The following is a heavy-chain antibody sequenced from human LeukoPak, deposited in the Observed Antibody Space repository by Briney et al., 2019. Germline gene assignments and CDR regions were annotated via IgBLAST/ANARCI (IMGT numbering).Heavy chain of an antibody. D-gene: IGHD6-19*01. J-gene: IGHJ4*02. CDR3: AKDEGRIAVAGSPLDY. V-gene: IGHV3-30*04. Sequence: GGSLRLSCAASGFTFSSYAMHWVRQAPGKGLEWVAVISYDGSNKYYAESVKGRFTISRDNSKNTLYLQMNSLRVDDTAVFYCAKDEGRIAVAGSPLDYWGQGTLVTVSS. CDR2: ISYDGSNK. CDR1: GFTFSSYA.